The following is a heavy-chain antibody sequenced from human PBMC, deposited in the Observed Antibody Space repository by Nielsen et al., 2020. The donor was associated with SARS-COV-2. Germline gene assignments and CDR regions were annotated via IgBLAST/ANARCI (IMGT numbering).Heavy chain of an antibody. CDR1: GGSISSGGYY. J-gene: IGHJ4*02. V-gene: IGHV4-31*03. D-gene: IGHD6-13*01. CDR3: ASLIAAAGTQFDY. Sequence: SETLSLTCTVSGGSISSGGYYWSWIRQHPGKGLEWIGYIYYSGSTYYNPSLKSRVTISVDTSKNQFSLKLSSVTAADTAVYYCASLIAAAGTQFDYWGQGTLVTVSS. CDR2: IYYSGST.